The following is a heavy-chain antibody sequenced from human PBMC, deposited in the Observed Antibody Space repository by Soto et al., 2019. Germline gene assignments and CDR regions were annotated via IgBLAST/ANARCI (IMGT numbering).Heavy chain of an antibody. V-gene: IGHV3-33*01. CDR1: GFTFSSYG. J-gene: IGHJ6*02. D-gene: IGHD2-2*01. CDR3: ARDVVVVPAASLASDYYYGMDV. Sequence: GGSLRLSCAASGFTFSSYGMHWVRQAPGKGLEWVAAIWYDGSNKYYADSVKGRFTISRDNSKNTLYLQMNSLRAEDTAVYYCARDVVVVPAASLASDYYYGMDVWGQGTTVTV. CDR2: IWYDGSNK.